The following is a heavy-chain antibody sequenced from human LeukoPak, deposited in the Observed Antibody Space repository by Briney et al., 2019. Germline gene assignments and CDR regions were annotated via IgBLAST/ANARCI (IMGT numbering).Heavy chain of an antibody. CDR2: IYTSGST. CDR1: GNSISSGDNY. J-gene: IGHJ4*02. CDR3: ARDLSGDGYNSRLVGFDY. V-gene: IGHV4-61*02. Sequence: SQTLSLTCTVSGNSISSGDNYWSWIRQPAGKGLEWIGRIYTSGSTNYNPSLKSRVTMSVDTSKNQFSLKLSSVTAADTAVYYCARDLSGDGYNSRLVGFDYWGQGTLVTVSS. D-gene: IGHD5-24*01.